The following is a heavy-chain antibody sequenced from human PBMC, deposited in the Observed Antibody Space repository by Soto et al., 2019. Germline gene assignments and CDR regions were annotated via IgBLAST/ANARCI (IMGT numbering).Heavy chain of an antibody. CDR3: ERDRWGGGRDMDV. Sequence: EVQLVESGGGLVQPGGSLRLSCAASGFTFSTYWIHWVRQAPGKGLVWVSRINSDGSSTNYADSVKGRFTISRDNAKNTLFLQMNSLIAEDTALYYCERDRWGGGRDMDVRGQGTTVTVSS. CDR2: INSDGSST. V-gene: IGHV3-74*01. J-gene: IGHJ6*02. D-gene: IGHD3-10*01. CDR1: GFTFSTYW.